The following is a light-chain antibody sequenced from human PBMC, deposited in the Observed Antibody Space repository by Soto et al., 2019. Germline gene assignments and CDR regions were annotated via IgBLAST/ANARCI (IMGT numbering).Light chain of an antibody. CDR3: IQCDSVPLT. Sequence: EIVLTQSPGTLSLSPGERATLSCRASQSVSNNYLAWYQQKPGQAPRLLIYGASNRATGIPDRFSGSGSGTDFTLTITSLQPEDVATYYCIQCDSVPLTFGGGTKVDIK. CDR2: GAS. V-gene: IGKV3-20*01. J-gene: IGKJ4*01. CDR1: QSVSNNY.